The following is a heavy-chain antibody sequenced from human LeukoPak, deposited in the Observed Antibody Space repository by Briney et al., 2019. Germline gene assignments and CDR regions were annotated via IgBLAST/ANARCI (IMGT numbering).Heavy chain of an antibody. CDR1: GYTFTSYD. J-gene: IGHJ4*02. CDR2: MNPNSGNT. Sequence: GASVKVSCKASGYTFTSYDINWVRQATGQGLEWMGWMNPNSGNTGYAQKFQGRVTMTRNTSISTAYMELSSLRSEDTAVYYCARGRRVNSRYFDWLRGPYYFDYWGQGTLVTVSS. V-gene: IGHV1-8*01. CDR3: ARGRRVNSRYFDWLRGPYYFDY. D-gene: IGHD3-9*01.